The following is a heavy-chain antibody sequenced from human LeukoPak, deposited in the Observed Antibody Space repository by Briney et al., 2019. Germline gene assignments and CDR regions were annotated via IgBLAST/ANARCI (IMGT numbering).Heavy chain of an antibody. CDR3: ARGLGRQQLVSPFDY. J-gene: IGHJ4*02. CDR2: IYHSGAI. V-gene: IGHV4-38-2*02. CDR1: GYSISSGYY. Sequence: SETLSLTCTVSGYSISSGYYWGWIRQPPGKGLEWLASIYHSGAIYYNPSLKSRVTISVDTSKNQFSLKLTSVTAADTAVYYCARGLGRQQLVSPFDYWGQGTLVTVSS. D-gene: IGHD6-13*01.